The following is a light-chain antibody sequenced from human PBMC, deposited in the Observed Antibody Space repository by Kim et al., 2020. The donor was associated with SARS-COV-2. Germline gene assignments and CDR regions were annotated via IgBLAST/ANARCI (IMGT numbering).Light chain of an antibody. J-gene: IGLJ3*02. CDR2: EVY. V-gene: IGLV2-18*02. Sequence: QSALTQPPSVSASPGQSVTISCTGTRTDVGLYDRFSWYQHTPGTAPKLIIFEVYDRPSGVPDRFSGSKSGNPASLDISGLQADDEADYYCSAYTYTTTWVVGGGTQLSVL. CDR3: SAYTYTTTWV. CDR1: RTDVGLYDR.